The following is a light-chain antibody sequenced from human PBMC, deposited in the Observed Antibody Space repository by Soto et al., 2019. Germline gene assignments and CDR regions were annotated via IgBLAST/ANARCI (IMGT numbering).Light chain of an antibody. CDR3: QQYKTYWT. J-gene: IGKJ1*01. Sequence: DIQMTQSPSTLSASVGDRVTITCRASQSVRSWLGWVQQKPGKAPKLLIYKASNLQSGVSSRFSGGGSGTEFPLTISSLQPDDFATYYCQQYKTYWTFGPGTKVDIK. V-gene: IGKV1-5*03. CDR1: QSVRSW. CDR2: KAS.